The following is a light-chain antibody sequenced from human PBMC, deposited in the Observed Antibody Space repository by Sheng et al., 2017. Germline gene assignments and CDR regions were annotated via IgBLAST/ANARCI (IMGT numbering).Light chain of an antibody. V-gene: IGKV3-15*01. CDR1: QSVSSN. CDR3: QQYETSPIT. CDR2: GAS. Sequence: EIVLTPSPGTLSLSPGERATVSCRASQSVSSNLAWYQQKPGQAPRLLIYGASTRATGIPARFSGSGSGTEFTLTISSLQSEDSAVYYCQQYETSPITFGQGTRLEI. J-gene: IGKJ5*01.